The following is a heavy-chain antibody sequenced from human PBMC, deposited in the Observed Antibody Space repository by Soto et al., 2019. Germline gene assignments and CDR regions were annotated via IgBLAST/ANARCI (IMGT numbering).Heavy chain of an antibody. J-gene: IGHJ3*02. Sequence: GGSLRLSCTASGFTLSVSTIHWVRQASGKGLEWVGRIRNKANNYANAHAASVKGRFTIARDDSHNMAYLQMNSLKTEDTAVYYWARREGVSENAGFAFDIWGQGTMVTVSS. CDR2: IRNKANNYAN. CDR1: GFTLSVST. V-gene: IGHV3-73*01. D-gene: IGHD3-10*01. CDR3: ARREGVSENAGFAFDI.